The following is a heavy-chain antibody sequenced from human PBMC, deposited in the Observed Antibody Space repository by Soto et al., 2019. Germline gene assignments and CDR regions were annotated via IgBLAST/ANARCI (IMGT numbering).Heavy chain of an antibody. D-gene: IGHD5-12*01. Sequence: QVQLQQWGAGLLKPSETLSLNCAVNGGSLSGYYWSWIRQPPGKGLEWIGEIKDGGRTNYSPSLTSRAPVASDTASNQFSRRLSAVTAADTGVDYCARGQEGVVATHWDQGTLVTVSS. CDR2: IKDGGRT. CDR3: ARGQEGVVATH. CDR1: GGSLSGYY. V-gene: IGHV4-34*01. J-gene: IGHJ4*02.